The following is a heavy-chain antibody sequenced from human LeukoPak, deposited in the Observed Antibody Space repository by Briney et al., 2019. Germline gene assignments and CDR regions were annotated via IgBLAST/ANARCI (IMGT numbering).Heavy chain of an antibody. V-gene: IGHV7-4-1*02. J-gene: IGHJ4*02. CDR1: GYTFTRSA. CDR3: ARDGGIKKPFVD. CDR2: INTNTGNP. Sequence: GASVKVSCKASGYTFTRSAMNWVRQAPGQGLEFMGWINTNTGNPTYAQGFTERFVFSLDTSVSTVYLQIRSLQAEDAAVYYCARDGGIKKPFVDWGQGTLVTVSS. D-gene: IGHD1-14*01.